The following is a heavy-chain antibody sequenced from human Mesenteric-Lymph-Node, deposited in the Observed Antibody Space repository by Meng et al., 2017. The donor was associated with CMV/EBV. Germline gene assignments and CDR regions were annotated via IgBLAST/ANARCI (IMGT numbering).Heavy chain of an antibody. D-gene: IGHD2-15*01. CDR3: ARDEGWRWSARRVVDAFDI. J-gene: IGHJ3*02. V-gene: IGHV1-69*05. Sequence: SVKVSGKASGGTFSSYAISWVRQAPGQGREWMGGIIPIFGTANYAQKFQGRVTITTDESTSTAYMELSSLRSEDTAVYYCARDEGWRWSARRVVDAFDIWGQGTMVTVSS. CDR1: GGTFSSYA. CDR2: IIPIFGTA.